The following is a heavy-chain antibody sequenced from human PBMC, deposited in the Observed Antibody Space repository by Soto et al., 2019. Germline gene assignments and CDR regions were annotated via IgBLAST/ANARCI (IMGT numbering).Heavy chain of an antibody. Sequence: GSLRLSCAASGFTVSSNYMSWVRQAPGKGLEWVSVIYSGGSTYYADSVKGRFTISRDNSKNTLYLQMNSLRAEDTAVYYCARERVAARPYYYYYYMDVWGKGTTVTVSS. D-gene: IGHD6-6*01. CDR1: GFTVSSNY. V-gene: IGHV3-66*01. CDR3: ARERVAARPYYYYYYMDV. J-gene: IGHJ6*03. CDR2: IYSGGST.